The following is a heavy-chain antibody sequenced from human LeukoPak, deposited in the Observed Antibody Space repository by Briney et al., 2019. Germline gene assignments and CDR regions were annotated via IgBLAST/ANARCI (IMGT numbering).Heavy chain of an antibody. CDR3: ARGYWWNYDY. J-gene: IGHJ4*02. Sequence: GGSLRLSCAASGFTFRDYAMHWVRQAPGKGLEWVAVISKDGSDKYYPGSVRGRFTISRDNSKNTIYLQMDSLRAEDTAIYYCARGYWWNYDYWGQGTLVTVSS. CDR1: GFTFRDYA. V-gene: IGHV3-30-3*01. CDR2: ISKDGSDK. D-gene: IGHD1-7*01.